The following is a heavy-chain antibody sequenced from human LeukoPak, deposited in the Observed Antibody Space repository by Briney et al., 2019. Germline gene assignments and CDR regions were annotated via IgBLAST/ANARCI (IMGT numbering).Heavy chain of an antibody. D-gene: IGHD3-22*01. J-gene: IGHJ5*02. CDR2: MNPNSGYT. CDR3: ARGSYYYDSSDYHNWFDP. Sequence: ASVKVSCKASGYTFTSYDINWVRQATGQGLEWMGWMNPNSGYTGYAQKFQGRVTITRNTSISTAYMELSSLRSDDTAVYYCARGSYYYDSSDYHNWFDPWGQGTLVTVSS. V-gene: IGHV1-8*03. CDR1: GYTFTSYD.